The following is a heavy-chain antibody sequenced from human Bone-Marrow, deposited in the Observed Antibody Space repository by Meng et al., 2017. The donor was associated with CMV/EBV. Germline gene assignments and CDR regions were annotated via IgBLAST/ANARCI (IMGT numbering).Heavy chain of an antibody. J-gene: IGHJ4*02. CDR1: GASINSSDW. CDR3: ARTYYDIWTGCFYRLDY. D-gene: IGHD3-9*01. CDR2: IFHSGST. Sequence: AETLSLTCTVSGASINSSDWRGWVRQPPGKGLEYIGEIFHSGSTNDNPSLESRLTLSVDKSKNQFSLRLTSVTAADTAVYYCARTYYDIWTGCFYRLDYWGQGTLVTVSS. V-gene: IGHV4-4*02.